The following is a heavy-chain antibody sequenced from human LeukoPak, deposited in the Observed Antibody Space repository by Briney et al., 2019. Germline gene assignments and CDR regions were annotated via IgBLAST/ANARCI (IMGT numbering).Heavy chain of an antibody. J-gene: IGHJ3*02. V-gene: IGHV1-69*01. CDR1: GGTFSSYA. CDR2: IIPIFGTA. CDR3: ATAYDSSGAFDI. D-gene: IGHD5-12*01. Sequence: SVKVSCKASGGTFSSYAISWVRQAPGQGLEWMGGIIPIFGTANYAQKFQGRVTITADESTSTAYMELSSLRSEDTAVYYCATAYDSSGAFDIWGQGTIVTVSS.